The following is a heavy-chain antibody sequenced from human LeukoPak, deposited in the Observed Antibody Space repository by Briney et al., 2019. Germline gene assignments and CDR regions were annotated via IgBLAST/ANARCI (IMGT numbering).Heavy chain of an antibody. J-gene: IGHJ4*02. CDR2: IDYSGST. CDR1: GDSISGYY. CDR3: ARDRGNTYGSRGSFDY. Sequence: SETLSLTCSVSGDSISGYYWSWIRQPPGKGLEWIGYIDYSGSTSYNPSLKSRVTISVDTSQNQFSLKLSSVIAADTAVYFCARDRGNTYGSRGSFDYWGQGTLVTVSS. V-gene: IGHV4-59*01. D-gene: IGHD5-18*01.